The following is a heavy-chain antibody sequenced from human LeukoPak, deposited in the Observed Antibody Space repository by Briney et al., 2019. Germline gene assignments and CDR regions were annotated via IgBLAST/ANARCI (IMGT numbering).Heavy chain of an antibody. CDR2: IYTSGST. CDR3: AREYSYGPGKGTIDY. CDR1: GGSISSYY. Sequence: SETLSLTCTVSGGSISSYYWSWVRQPAGKGLEWIGRIYTSGSTNYNPSLKSPVTMSVDTSKNQFSLKLSSVTAADTAVYYWAREYSYGPGKGTIDYWGQGTLVTVSS. J-gene: IGHJ4*02. D-gene: IGHD5-18*01. V-gene: IGHV4-4*07.